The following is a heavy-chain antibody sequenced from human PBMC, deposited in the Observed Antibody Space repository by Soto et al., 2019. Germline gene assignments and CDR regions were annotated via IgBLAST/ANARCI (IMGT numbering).Heavy chain of an antibody. J-gene: IGHJ3*02. Sequence: GGSLRLSCAASGFTFSSYSMNWVRQAPGKGLEWVSSISSSSSYIYYADSVKGRFTISRDNAKNSLYLQMNSLRAEDTAVYYCARGDNVTKIGLWDAFDIWGQGTMVTVSS. D-gene: IGHD5-18*01. CDR3: ARGDNVTKIGLWDAFDI. V-gene: IGHV3-21*01. CDR1: GFTFSSYS. CDR2: ISSSSSYI.